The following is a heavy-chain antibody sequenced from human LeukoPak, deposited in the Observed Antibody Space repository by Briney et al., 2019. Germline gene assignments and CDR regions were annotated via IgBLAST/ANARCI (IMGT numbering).Heavy chain of an antibody. J-gene: IGHJ6*02. D-gene: IGHD3-3*01. CDR2: IIPILGIA. V-gene: IGHV1-69*04. CDR1: GGTFSSYT. CDR3: AREGRRDFWSGYLYGMDV. Sequence: SVKVSRKASGGTFSSYTISWVRQAPGQGLEWMGRIIPILGIANYAQKFQGRVTITADKSTSTAYMELSSLRSEDTAVYYCAREGRRDFWSGYLYGMDVWGQGTTVTVSS.